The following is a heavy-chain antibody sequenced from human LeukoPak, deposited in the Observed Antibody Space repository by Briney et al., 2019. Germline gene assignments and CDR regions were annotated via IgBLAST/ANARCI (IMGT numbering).Heavy chain of an antibody. Sequence: SETLSLTCTVSGGSISSYYWSWIRQPPGKGLEWIGCIYYSGSTNYNPSLKSRVTISVDTSKNQFSLKLSSVTAADTAVYYCARVVDCSSTSCYFLTPTYYYYMDVWGKGTTVTVSS. J-gene: IGHJ6*03. CDR1: GGSISSYY. CDR3: ARVVDCSSTSCYFLTPTYYYYMDV. D-gene: IGHD2-2*01. V-gene: IGHV4-59*01. CDR2: IYYSGST.